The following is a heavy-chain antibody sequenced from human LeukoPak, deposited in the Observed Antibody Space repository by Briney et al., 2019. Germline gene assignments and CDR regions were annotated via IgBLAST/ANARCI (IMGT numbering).Heavy chain of an antibody. J-gene: IGHJ4*02. CDR3: AKDQNAYNYVFDY. CDR2: ITGSGGGT. CDR1: GFTFDDYG. D-gene: IGHD5-24*01. Sequence: SGGSLRLSCAASGFTFDDYGMSWVRQAPGKGLEWVSTITGSGGGTYYADSVKGRFSISRDNSKNTLYLQMNSLRAEDTALYYCAKDQNAYNYVFDYWGQGTLVTVSS. V-gene: IGHV3-23*01.